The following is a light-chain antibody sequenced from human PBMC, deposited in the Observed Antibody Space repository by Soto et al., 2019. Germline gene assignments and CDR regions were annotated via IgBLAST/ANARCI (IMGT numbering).Light chain of an antibody. CDR1: QSVSSN. CDR2: GAS. Sequence: EIVMTQSPATLSVSPGERATLSCRASQSVSSNLAWYHQKPGQAPRLLIYGASTRAAGIPARFSGSGSGTEFTLTISRLQSEDFAVYYCQQRPMGPIKFGQGTRRGL. V-gene: IGKV3-15*01. CDR3: QQRPMGPIK. J-gene: IGKJ5*01.